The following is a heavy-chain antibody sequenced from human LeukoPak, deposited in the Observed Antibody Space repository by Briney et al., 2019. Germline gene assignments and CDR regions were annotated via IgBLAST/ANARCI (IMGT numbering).Heavy chain of an antibody. V-gene: IGHV3-48*01. D-gene: IGHD3-16*01. J-gene: IGHJ4*02. Sequence: PGGSLRLSCVMSGFTFNSEPKTWVRQAPGKGLDWIAHIRSDSKTIVYADSVKGRFTISRDNAKNSLSLQMNSLRAEDTAVYFCARDYDWAFDYWGQGILVTVAS. CDR2: IRSDSKTI. CDR3: ARDYDWAFDY. CDR1: GFTFNSEP.